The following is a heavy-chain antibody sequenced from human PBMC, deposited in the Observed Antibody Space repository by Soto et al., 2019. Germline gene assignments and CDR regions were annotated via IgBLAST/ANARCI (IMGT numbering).Heavy chain of an antibody. CDR2: IYWDDDK. J-gene: IGHJ5*02. V-gene: IGHV2-5*02. Sequence: QITLKESGPTLVKPTQTLTLTCTFSGFSLSTTGVGVGWIRQPPGKALEWLALIYWDDDKRYSPSLKSRLTITKDTSKNQVVLTMTNMDPVDTATYYCAHRRGAAGYYDSSGYYYRINWFDPWGQGTLVTVSS. D-gene: IGHD3-22*01. CDR1: GFSLSTTGVG. CDR3: AHRRGAAGYYDSSGYYYRINWFDP.